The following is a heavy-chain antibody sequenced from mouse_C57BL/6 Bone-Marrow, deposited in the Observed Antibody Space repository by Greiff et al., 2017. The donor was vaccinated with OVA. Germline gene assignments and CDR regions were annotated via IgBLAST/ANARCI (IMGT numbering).Heavy chain of an antibody. CDR1: GYTFTSYW. CDR3: GISTMVTTYYAMDY. CDR2: IDPSDSET. V-gene: IGHV1-52*01. Sequence: QVQLQQPGAELVRPGSSVKLSCKASGYTFTSYWMHWVKQRPIQGLEWIGNIDPSDSETHYNQKFKDKATLTVDKSSSTAYMQLSSLTSEDSAVYYCGISTMVTTYYAMDYWGQGTSVTVSS. D-gene: IGHD2-2*01. J-gene: IGHJ4*01.